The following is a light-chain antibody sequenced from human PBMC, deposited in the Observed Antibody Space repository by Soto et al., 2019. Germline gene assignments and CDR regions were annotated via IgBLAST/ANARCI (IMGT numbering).Light chain of an antibody. CDR1: SRDVGSYDL. V-gene: IGLV2-23*02. Sequence: SVPGQPAPPSRSPGQSVTISRPGNSRDVGSYDLVSWYQQHPGKAPKLMIYEVSKRPSGVSNRFSGSKSGNTASLTISGLQAEDEADYYCCSYAGSSTNYVFGTGTKVTVL. CDR2: EVS. CDR3: CSYAGSSTNYV. J-gene: IGLJ1*01.